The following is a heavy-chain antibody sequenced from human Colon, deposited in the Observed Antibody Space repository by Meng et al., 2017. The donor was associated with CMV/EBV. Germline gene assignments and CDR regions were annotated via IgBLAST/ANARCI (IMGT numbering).Heavy chain of an antibody. CDR1: GFTFITYS. J-gene: IGHJ4*02. D-gene: IGHD6-25*01. Sequence: GESLKISCAASGFTFITYSMSWVRQAPGKGLEWVSLIYSAGSTTYYADSVKGRFTISRDNSKNMLYLQMNSLRADDTAIYYCAKGRGAAPFDYWGQGILVTVSS. V-gene: IGHV3-23*03. CDR3: AKGRGAAPFDY. CDR2: IYSAGSTT.